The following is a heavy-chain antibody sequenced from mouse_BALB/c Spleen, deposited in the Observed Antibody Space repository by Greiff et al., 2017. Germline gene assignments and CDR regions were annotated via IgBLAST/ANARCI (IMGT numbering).Heavy chain of an antibody. J-gene: IGHJ3*01. D-gene: IGHD1-2*01. CDR2: IRLKSDNYAT. CDR1: GFTFSSYW. CDR3: TLTTATSWFAY. V-gene: IGHV6-6*02. Sequence: EVKVEESGGGLVQPGGSMKLSCVASGFTFSSYWMSWVRQSPEKGLEWVAEIRLKSDNYATHYAESVKGKFTISRDDSKSRLYLQMNSLRAEDTGIYYCTLTTATSWFAYWGQGTLVTVSA.